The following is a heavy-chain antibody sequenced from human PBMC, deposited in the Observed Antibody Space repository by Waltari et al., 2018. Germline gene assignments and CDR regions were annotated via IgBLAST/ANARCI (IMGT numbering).Heavy chain of an antibody. Sequence: QVNLVESGGGVVQPGRSLRLFCAASGFVLRRFALHWVSQAPGEGLEWVELISYDGTNKYYADSVKGRFTISRDNSKKTLSLQMNNLRAEDTAVYHCARGAYSSSSYIDYWGRGTLVTVSS. CDR3: ARGAYSSSSYIDY. CDR2: ISYDGTNK. CDR1: GFVLRRFA. D-gene: IGHD6-6*01. J-gene: IGHJ4*01. V-gene: IGHV3-33*05.